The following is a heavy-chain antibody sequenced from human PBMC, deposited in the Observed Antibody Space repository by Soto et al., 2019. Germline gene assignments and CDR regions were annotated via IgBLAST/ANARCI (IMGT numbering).Heavy chain of an antibody. D-gene: IGHD2-2*03. CDR1: GGSVSSSSYS. V-gene: IGHV4-39*01. J-gene: IGHJ6*02. CDR2: IYSSENT. Sequence: QLQLQESGPGLVKPSETLSLTCTVSGGSVSSSSYSWGWIRQSPGKGLEWIGTIYSSENTYYNPSLKSRVTTSVDMAQDEFSLKVSSVTGASPAVHYCGRLNGYFFSTNCHGYYGMDVWGQGTTVTVSS. CDR3: GRLNGYFFSTNCHGYYGMDV.